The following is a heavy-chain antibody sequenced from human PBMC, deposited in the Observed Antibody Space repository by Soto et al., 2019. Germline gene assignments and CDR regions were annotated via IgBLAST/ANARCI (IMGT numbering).Heavy chain of an antibody. D-gene: IGHD3-16*01. CDR1: GFTFSSYA. CDR2: ISYDGSNK. V-gene: IGHV3-30-3*01. J-gene: IGHJ1*01. Sequence: QVQLVESGGGVVQPGRSLRLSCAASGFTFSSYAMHWFRQAPVKGLEWVSVISYDGSNKYYSDSVKGRFTISRDNSKNTLYLQMNSLRAEDTAVYYCARELLGGFAYFQHWGQGTLVTVS. CDR3: ARELLGGFAYFQH.